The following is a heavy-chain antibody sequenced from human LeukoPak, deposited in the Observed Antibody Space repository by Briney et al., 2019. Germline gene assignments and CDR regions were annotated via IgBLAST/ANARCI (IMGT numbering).Heavy chain of an antibody. V-gene: IGHV3-48*04. CDR3: ARELIPYDSSGYGDAFDI. CDR1: GFTFSSYS. Sequence: GGSLRLSCAASGFTFSSYSMNWVRQAPGKGLEWVSYISSSSSTIYYTDSVKGRFTISRDNAKNSLYLQMNSLRAEDTAVYYCARELIPYDSSGYGDAFDIWGQGTMVTVSS. CDR2: ISSSSSTI. D-gene: IGHD3-22*01. J-gene: IGHJ3*02.